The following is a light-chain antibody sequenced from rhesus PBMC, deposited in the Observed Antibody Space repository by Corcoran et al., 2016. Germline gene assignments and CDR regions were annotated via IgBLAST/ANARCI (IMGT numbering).Light chain of an antibody. CDR2: STS. V-gene: IGKV1-36*02. J-gene: IGKJ4*01. CDR1: QGISDF. Sequence: DIQMTQSPSSRSASVGDRVTITCRASQGISDFVSWYQQKPGKAPNRLCHSTSTLESGVPSRFSCSGSQTVFTLPISSLPPEDFAAYYCLQGYSTPFTYGGGTKVQLK. CDR3: LQGYSTPFT.